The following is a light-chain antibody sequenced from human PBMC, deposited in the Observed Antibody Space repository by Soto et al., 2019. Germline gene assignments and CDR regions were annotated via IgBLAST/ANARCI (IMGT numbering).Light chain of an antibody. V-gene: IGKV1-5*01. J-gene: IGKJ1*01. CDR3: QQYNSYGTT. Sequence: DIQMTQSPSTLSAYVGDRVTITCRASQSISSWLAWYQQKPGKAPKLLIYDASSLESGVPSRFSGSGSGTEFTLTISSLQPDDFVTYYCQQYNSYGTTFGQGTKVEIK. CDR2: DAS. CDR1: QSISSW.